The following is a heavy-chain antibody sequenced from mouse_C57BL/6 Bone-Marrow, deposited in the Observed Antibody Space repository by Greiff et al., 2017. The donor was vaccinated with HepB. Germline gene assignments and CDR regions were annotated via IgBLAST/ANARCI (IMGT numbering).Heavy chain of an antibody. Sequence: QVQLQQPGAELVKPGASVKMSCKASGYTFTSYWITWVKQRPGQGLEWIGDIYPGSGSTNYNEKFKSKATLTVDTSSSTAYMQRSSLTSEDSAVYYCAREGLWYYAMDYWGQGTSVTVSS. V-gene: IGHV1-55*01. CDR1: GYTFTSYW. D-gene: IGHD6-5*01. CDR2: IYPGSGST. J-gene: IGHJ4*01. CDR3: AREGLWYYAMDY.